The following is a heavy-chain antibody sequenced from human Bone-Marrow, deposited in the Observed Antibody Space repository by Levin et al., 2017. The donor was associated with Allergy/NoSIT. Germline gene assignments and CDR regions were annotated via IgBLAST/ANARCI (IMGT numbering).Heavy chain of an antibody. Sequence: ETLSLTCAASGFTFDSYAMSWVRQAPGKGPEWVSGITGSGGGTFYADSVKGRFTISRDNSKNTLDLQMSSLRVEDTAVYYCAKDLDESYYDLWSGYFRFDNWGQGTLVTVSS. D-gene: IGHD3-3*01. CDR3: AKDLDESYYDLWSGYFRFDN. CDR1: GFTFDSYA. J-gene: IGHJ4*02. V-gene: IGHV3-23*01. CDR2: ITGSGGGT.